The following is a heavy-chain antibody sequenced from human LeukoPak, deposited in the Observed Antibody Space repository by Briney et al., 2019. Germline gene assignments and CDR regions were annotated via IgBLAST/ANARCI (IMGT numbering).Heavy chain of an antibody. V-gene: IGHV3-74*01. D-gene: IGHD3-3*01. Sequence: PGGSLRLSCAASGFTFSSYWMHWVRQAPGKGLAWVSRINTDGSSTTYADSVKGRFTISRDNAKNSLYLQMNSLRAEDTAVYYCVRGSLASGVVVYYYYYLDVWGKGTTVTVSS. CDR3: VRGSLASGVVVYYYYYLDV. CDR2: INTDGSST. CDR1: GFTFSSYW. J-gene: IGHJ6*03.